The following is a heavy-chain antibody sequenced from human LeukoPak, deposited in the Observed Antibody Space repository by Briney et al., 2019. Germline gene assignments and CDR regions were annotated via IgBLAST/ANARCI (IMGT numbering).Heavy chain of an antibody. CDR1: GFTFSNYD. CDR3: AKDDRGNEAPFDY. J-gene: IGHJ4*02. CDR2: ISYDGTNK. V-gene: IGHV3-30*18. Sequence: GRSLRLSCAASGFTFSNYDMHWVRQAPGKGLEWVAVISYDGTNKYYADSVKGRFTISRDNSKNTLHLQMHSLRAEDTAVYYCAKDDRGNEAPFDYWGQGTLVTVSS.